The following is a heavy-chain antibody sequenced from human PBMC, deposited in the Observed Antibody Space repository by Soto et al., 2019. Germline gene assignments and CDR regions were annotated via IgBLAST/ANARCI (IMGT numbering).Heavy chain of an antibody. D-gene: IGHD3-3*01. CDR3: ARGGWRQIDY. CDR1: GGSIGSYY. CDR2: IYYSGST. J-gene: IGHJ4*02. Sequence: QVQLQESGPGLVKPSETLFLTCSVSGGSIGSYYWSWIRQPPGKGLDWIGYIYYSGSTNYNPSLKSRVTISVHTSKNQFSLTLSSVTAADTAVYYCARGGWRQIDYWGQGTLVTVSS. V-gene: IGHV4-59*08.